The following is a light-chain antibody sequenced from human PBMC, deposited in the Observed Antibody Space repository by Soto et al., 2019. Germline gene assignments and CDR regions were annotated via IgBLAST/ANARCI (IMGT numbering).Light chain of an antibody. V-gene: IGKV1-39*01. CDR2: AAS. Sequence: DIQMTQSPSSLSASVGDRVTITCRASQGVCANLLWDQQRQRTPPKLHIRAASKWVSGVPSRFSGSGSGTTYTLTISSLQPEDFETCYCQQSYKTPHTFGQGTRLET. CDR3: QQSYKTPHT. CDR1: QGVCAN. J-gene: IGKJ2*01.